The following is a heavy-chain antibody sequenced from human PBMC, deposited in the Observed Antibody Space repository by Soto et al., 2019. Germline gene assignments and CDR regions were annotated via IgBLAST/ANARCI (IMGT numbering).Heavy chain of an antibody. V-gene: IGHV4-34*01. J-gene: IGHJ6*02. CDR1: GGSFSGYY. Sequence: QVQLQQWGAGLLKPSETLSLTCAVYGGSFSGYYWSWIRQPPGKGLEWIGEINHSGSTNYNPSLKSRVTISVDTSKNQFSLKLSSVTAADTAVYYCARKGAIAARPRYYYYGMDVWGQGTTVTVSS. D-gene: IGHD6-6*01. CDR2: INHSGST. CDR3: ARKGAIAARPRYYYYGMDV.